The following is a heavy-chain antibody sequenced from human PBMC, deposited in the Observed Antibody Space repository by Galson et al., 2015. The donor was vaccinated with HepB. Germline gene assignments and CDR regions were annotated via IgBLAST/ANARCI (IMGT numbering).Heavy chain of an antibody. CDR3: ARAQILRGNWFDP. CDR2: INAGNGNT. CDR1: GYTFTSYA. J-gene: IGHJ5*02. Sequence: SVKVSCKASGYTFTSYAMHWVRQAPGQRLEWMGWINAGNGNTKYSQKFQGRVTITRDTSASTAYMELSSLRSEDTAVYYCARAQILRGNWFDPWGQGTLVTVSS. D-gene: IGHD4-17*01. V-gene: IGHV1-3*01.